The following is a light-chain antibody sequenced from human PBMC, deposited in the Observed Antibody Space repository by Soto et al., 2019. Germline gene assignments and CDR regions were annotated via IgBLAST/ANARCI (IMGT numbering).Light chain of an antibody. V-gene: IGKV1-5*01. J-gene: IGKJ1*01. Sequence: DIQMTQSPSTLSASVGDRVTITCRASQSISNWLAWHQQKPGKAPKFLIYDASNLESGVPSRFSGSGSGTEFTLTISSLQPDDFATYYCQQYSSYWTFGQGPRWIS. CDR3: QQYSSYWT. CDR2: DAS. CDR1: QSISNW.